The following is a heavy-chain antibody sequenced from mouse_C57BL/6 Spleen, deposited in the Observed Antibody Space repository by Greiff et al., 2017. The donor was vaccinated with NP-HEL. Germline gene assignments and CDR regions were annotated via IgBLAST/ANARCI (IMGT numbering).Heavy chain of an antibody. CDR3: ARSGSSLYYAMDY. J-gene: IGHJ4*01. CDR1: GFNIKDYY. CDR2: IDPEDGET. V-gene: IGHV14-2*01. Sequence: EVQLQHSGAELVKPGASVKLSCTASGFNIKDYYMHWVNQRTEQGLEWIGMIDPEDGETKYAPKFQGKATITADTSSNTAYLQLRRLTSEDTAVYYGARSGSSLYYAMDYWGQGTSVTVSS. D-gene: IGHD1-1*01.